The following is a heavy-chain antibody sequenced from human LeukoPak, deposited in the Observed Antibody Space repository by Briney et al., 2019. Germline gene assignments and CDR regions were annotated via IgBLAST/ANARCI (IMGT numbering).Heavy chain of an antibody. CDR1: GFTFDDYA. CDR3: ARDYYSGSGSYYFDY. J-gene: IGHJ4*02. D-gene: IGHD1-26*01. V-gene: IGHV3-9*01. CDR2: ISCNSSSI. Sequence: GGSLRLSCVASGFTFDDYAMNWVRQAPGKGLEWVSGISCNSSSIGYADSVKGRFTISRDNAKNSLYLQMNSLRAEDTAFYYCARDYYSGSGSYYFDYWGQGTLVTVSS.